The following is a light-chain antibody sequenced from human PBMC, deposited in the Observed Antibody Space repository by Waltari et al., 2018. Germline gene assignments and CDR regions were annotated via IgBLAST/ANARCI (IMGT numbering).Light chain of an antibody. CDR3: QVWHSASNTGV. J-gene: IGLJ1*01. Sequence: SYVLTQPPSVSVAPGATASIICGGANIGRESVNWYQQRLGQAPVLVLFDAADRPSGIPDRFSGFSSENTATLTIRRAEAGDEADYFCQVWHSASNTGVFGTGTKVTIL. CDR1: NIGRES. V-gene: IGLV3-21*02. CDR2: DAA.